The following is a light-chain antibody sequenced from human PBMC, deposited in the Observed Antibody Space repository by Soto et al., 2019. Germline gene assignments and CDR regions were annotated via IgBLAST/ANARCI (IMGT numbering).Light chain of an antibody. Sequence: QSALTQPASVSGSPGQSITISCTGTSSDVGRYNYVSWYQQHPGKAPQLIIFDVSHRPSGVSNRFSGSKSGNTASLTISGLQAEDEADYYCSSYGSIYVVFGGGTQLPVL. J-gene: IGLJ2*01. CDR3: SSYGSIYVV. V-gene: IGLV2-14*03. CDR2: DVS. CDR1: SSDVGRYNY.